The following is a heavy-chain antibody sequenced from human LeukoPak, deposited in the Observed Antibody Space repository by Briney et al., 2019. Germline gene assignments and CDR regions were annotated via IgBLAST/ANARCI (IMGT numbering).Heavy chain of an antibody. J-gene: IGHJ6*02. V-gene: IGHV3-66*04. Sequence: GGSLRLSCAASGFTVSSNYMSWVRQAPGKGLEWVSVIYSGGSTYYADSVKGRFTISRDNSKNTLYLQMNSLRAEDTAVYYCAKHFGYYYYGMDVWGQGTTVTVSS. CDR3: AKHFGYYYYGMDV. D-gene: IGHD3-10*01. CDR1: GFTVSSNY. CDR2: IYSGGST.